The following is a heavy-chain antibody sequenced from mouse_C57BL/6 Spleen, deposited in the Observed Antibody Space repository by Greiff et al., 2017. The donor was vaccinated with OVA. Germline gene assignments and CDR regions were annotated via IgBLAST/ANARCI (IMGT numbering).Heavy chain of an antibody. D-gene: IGHD1-1*01. CDR2: IYPGSGST. CDR1: GYTFTSYW. J-gene: IGHJ4*01. V-gene: IGHV1-55*01. Sequence: QVQLQQPGAELVKPGASVKMSCKASGYTFTSYWITWVQQRPGQGLEWIGDIYPGSGSTNYNEKFKGKATVTVDKSSSTAYMQLISLTSEDSADYYCARYSATVVGTEAMDYWGQGTSGTVSS. CDR3: ARYSATVVGTEAMDY.